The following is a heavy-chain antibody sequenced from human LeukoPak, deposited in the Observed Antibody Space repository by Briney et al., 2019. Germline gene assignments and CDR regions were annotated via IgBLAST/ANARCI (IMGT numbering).Heavy chain of an antibody. CDR3: ARDVDTWFDY. D-gene: IGHD2-21*01. CDR1: GGSFSGYY. Sequence: TSETLSLTCAVYGGSFSGYYWSWIRQPPGKGLEWIGEINHSGSTNYNPSLKSRVTISVDTSKNQFSLKLSSVTAADTAVYYCARDVDTWFDYWGQGTLVTVSS. CDR2: INHSGST. J-gene: IGHJ4*02. V-gene: IGHV4-34*01.